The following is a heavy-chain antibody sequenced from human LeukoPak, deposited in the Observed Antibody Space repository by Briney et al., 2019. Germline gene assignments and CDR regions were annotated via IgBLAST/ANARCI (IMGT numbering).Heavy chain of an antibody. CDR2: IYYSGST. CDR3: ARVRSSLTVDY. D-gene: IGHD6-6*01. V-gene: IGHV4-59*01. CDR1: GGSISSYY. Sequence: SETLSLTCTVSGGSISSYYWSWIRQPPGKGLEWIGYIYYSGSTNYSPSLKGRVTISVDTSKNQFSLKLTSVTAADTAVYYCARVRSSLTVDYWGQGTLVSVAP. J-gene: IGHJ4*02.